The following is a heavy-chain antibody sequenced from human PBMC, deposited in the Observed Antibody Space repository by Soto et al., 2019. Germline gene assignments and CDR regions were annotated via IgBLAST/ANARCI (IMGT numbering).Heavy chain of an antibody. V-gene: IGHV1-18*04. CDR2: ISAYNGNT. J-gene: IGHJ6*02. Sequence: GASVKVSCKASGYTFTSYGISWVRQAPGQGLEWMGWISAYNGNTNYAQKLQGRVTMTTDTSTSTAYMELRSLRSDDTAVYYCARAGITIFAGVYYYGMDVWGQGTTVTVSS. D-gene: IGHD3-3*01. CDR3: ARAGITIFAGVYYYGMDV. CDR1: GYTFTSYG.